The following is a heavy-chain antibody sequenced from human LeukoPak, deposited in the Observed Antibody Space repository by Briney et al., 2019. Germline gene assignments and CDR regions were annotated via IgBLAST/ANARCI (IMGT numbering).Heavy chain of an antibody. Sequence: GESLRISCEASGYTFTTYWITWVRQMPGQGLEWMGRIDPSDSYSNYSPSFQGRVTISADKSISTAYLQWSSLKASDTAMYYCARLAMTTVPVDYWGQGTLVTVSS. CDR2: IDPSDSYS. D-gene: IGHD4-11*01. V-gene: IGHV5-10-1*01. J-gene: IGHJ4*02. CDR1: GYTFTTYW. CDR3: ARLAMTTVPVDY.